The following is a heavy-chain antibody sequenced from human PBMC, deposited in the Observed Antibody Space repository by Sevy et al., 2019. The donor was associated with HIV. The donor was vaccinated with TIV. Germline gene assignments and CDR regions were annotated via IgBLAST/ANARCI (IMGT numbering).Heavy chain of an antibody. CDR1: GGSISSGSYS. CDR3: ARDGGTLTTPGAFDI. D-gene: IGHD4-17*01. Sequence: SETLSLTCTVSGGSISSGSYSWNWIRQPPGKGLEWIGYIYHSGNTYYNPSLKSRLTISVDRSKNQFSLKLSSVTAADTAMHYCARDGGTLTTPGAFDIWGQGTMVTVSS. V-gene: IGHV4-30-2*01. CDR2: IYHSGNT. J-gene: IGHJ3*02.